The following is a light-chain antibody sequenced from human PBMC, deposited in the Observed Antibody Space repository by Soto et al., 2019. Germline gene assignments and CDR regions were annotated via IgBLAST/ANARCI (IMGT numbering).Light chain of an antibody. CDR3: MQGSSWPST. CDR1: QSLVYKDGNIY. CDR2: KVS. Sequence: DVVMTQSPLSLPVSLGQPASITCRSSQSLVYKDGNIYLNWFHQRPGQSPRRLIYKVSNRDSGVPDRFSGSGSGTDFTLKVIRVEADDSGVYYCMQGSSWPSTFGQGTKLEIK. J-gene: IGKJ2*01. V-gene: IGKV2-30*01.